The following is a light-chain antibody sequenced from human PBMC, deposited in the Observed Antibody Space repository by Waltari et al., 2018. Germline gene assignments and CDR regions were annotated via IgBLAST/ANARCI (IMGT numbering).Light chain of an antibody. J-gene: IGKJ1*01. Sequence: DLQMTQSPSSLSASVGDRATITCRASQTISRYLYWYQQKTGKAPNLLIYAASSLQSAVPSRCSGSGSGRDFTLNITSLQPEDFATYDCQESDSVTRTFSQGTKVEIK. CDR2: AAS. V-gene: IGKV1-39*01. CDR1: QTISRY. CDR3: QESDSVTRT.